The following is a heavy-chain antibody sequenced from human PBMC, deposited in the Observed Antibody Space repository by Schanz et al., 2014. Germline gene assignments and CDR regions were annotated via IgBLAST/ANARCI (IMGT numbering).Heavy chain of an antibody. Sequence: EVHLVESGGCLVQPGGSLRLSCAASGFNFITFAMSWVRQAPGKGPEWVSAIGGDASRTYYADSVKGRFTISRDNSKRPLYLKMNSRRADAPAVYSCARAPPLVRGIAGWFGPWGQGSLVTVSS. CDR1: GFNFITFA. CDR3: ARAPPLVRGIAGWFGP. D-gene: IGHD3-10*01. CDR2: IGGDASRT. J-gene: IGHJ5*02. V-gene: IGHV3-23*04.